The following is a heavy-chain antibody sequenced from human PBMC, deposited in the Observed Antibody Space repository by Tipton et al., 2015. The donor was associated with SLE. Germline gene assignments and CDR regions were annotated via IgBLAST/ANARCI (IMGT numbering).Heavy chain of an antibody. CDR2: IYHRGST. CDR1: GGSISSNNW. D-gene: IGHD2-15*01. J-gene: IGHJ6*02. CDR3: ATSLGYCSGGSCYSSYYYYYGMDV. Sequence: TLSLTCTVSGGSISSNNWWTWLRQPPGKGPEWIGKIYHRGSTYYNPSLKSRVTISVDTSKNQFSLKLSSVTAADTAVYYCATSLGYCSGGSCYSSYYYYYGMDVWGQGTTVTVSS. V-gene: IGHV4-4*02.